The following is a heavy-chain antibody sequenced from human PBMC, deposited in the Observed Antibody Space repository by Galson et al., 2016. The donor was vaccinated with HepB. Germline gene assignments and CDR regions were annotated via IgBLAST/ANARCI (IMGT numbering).Heavy chain of an antibody. V-gene: IGHV3-7*01. CDR1: GFTFGSYW. J-gene: IGHJ6*04. D-gene: IGHD3-10*01. CDR2: IRQDGSEK. CDR3: ARDTSYGLGTYYPTYYYSYGLDV. Sequence: SLRLSCAASGFTFGSYWMTWVRQAPGKGLEWVANIRQDGSEKYYVDSVKGRFTISRDNARNSLYLQMNSLRAEDTAVYYWARDTSYGLGTYYPTYYYSYGLDVWGKGTTGTVSS.